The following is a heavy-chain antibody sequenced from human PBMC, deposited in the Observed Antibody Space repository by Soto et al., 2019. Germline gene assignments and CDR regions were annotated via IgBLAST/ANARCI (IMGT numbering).Heavy chain of an antibody. CDR2: IYSGGST. CDR1: GFTVSSNY. Sequence: PGGSLRLSCAASGFTVSSNYMSWVRQDPGKGLEWVSVIYSGGSTYYADSVKGRFTISRDNSKNTLYLQMNSLRAEDTAVYYCAREYYYDSSGYYRWRYFDYWGQGTLVTVCS. V-gene: IGHV3-53*01. J-gene: IGHJ4*02. D-gene: IGHD3-22*01. CDR3: AREYYYDSSGYYRWRYFDY.